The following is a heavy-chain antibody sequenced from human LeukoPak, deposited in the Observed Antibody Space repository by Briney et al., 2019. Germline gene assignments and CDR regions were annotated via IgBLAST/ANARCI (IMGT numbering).Heavy chain of an antibody. D-gene: IGHD3-22*01. V-gene: IGHV1-2*02. CDR1: GYTFTGYY. J-gene: IGHJ4*02. Sequence: ASVKVSCKASGYTFTGYYIHWVRQAPGQGLEWMGWINPNSGGTNYAQKFQGRVTMTRDTSISTAYMELSRLRSDDTAVYYCATGAGGFGGYYYDSSGYYYDYWGQGTLVTVSS. CDR2: INPNSGGT. CDR3: ATGAGGFGGYYYDSSGYYYDY.